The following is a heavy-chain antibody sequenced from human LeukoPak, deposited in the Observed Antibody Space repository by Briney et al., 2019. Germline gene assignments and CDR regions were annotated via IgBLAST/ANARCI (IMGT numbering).Heavy chain of an antibody. V-gene: IGHV4-30-4*03. CDR1: GGSISSGDYY. D-gene: IGHD2-2*01. J-gene: IGHJ4*02. Sequence: SETLSLTCTVSGGSISSGDYYWSWIRQPPGKGLEWIGYIYYSGSTYYNSSLKSRVTISFATSMNQFFLDLSPVTAADTAVYYCSNKVYCSTTSCHPAGYWGLGSLVTVSS. CDR2: IYYSGST. CDR3: SNKVYCSTTSCHPAGY.